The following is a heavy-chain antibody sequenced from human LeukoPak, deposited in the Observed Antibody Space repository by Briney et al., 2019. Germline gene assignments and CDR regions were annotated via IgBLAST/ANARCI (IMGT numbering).Heavy chain of an antibody. D-gene: IGHD2-2*02. CDR2: INPNSGGT. J-gene: IGHJ4*02. CDR3: AVVPAAIRADY. V-gene: IGHV1-2*02. Sequence: ASVTVSYKASGYTFTGYYMHWVRQAPGQGREGMGWINPNSGGTNYAQKFQGSVTMTRDTSISTAYMELSRLRSDDTAVYYCAVVPAAIRADYWGQGTLVTVSS. CDR1: GYTFTGYY.